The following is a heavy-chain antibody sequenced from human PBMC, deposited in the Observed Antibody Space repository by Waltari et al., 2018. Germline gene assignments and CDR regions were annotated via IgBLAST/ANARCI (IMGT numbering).Heavy chain of an antibody. Sequence: QVQLQESGPGLVKPSETLSLTCAVSGYSISSGYYWGWIRQPPGKGLEWIGSIYHSGSTYYNPSLKSRVTISVDTSKNQFSLKLSSVTAADTAVYYCARDRLGYYPTHDAFDIWGQGTMVTVSS. D-gene: IGHD3-22*01. CDR2: IYHSGST. CDR3: ARDRLGYYPTHDAFDI. V-gene: IGHV4-38-2*02. CDR1: GYSISSGYY. J-gene: IGHJ3*02.